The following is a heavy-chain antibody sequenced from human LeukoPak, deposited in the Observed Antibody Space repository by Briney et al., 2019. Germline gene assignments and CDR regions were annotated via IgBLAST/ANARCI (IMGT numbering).Heavy chain of an antibody. V-gene: IGHV4-30-4*08. Sequence: SQTLSLTCTVSGGSISSGDYYWSWIRQPPGKGLGWIGYIYYSGSTYYNPSLKSRVTISVDTSKNQFSLKLSSVTAADTAVYYCARVQLGMDAFDIWGQGTMVTVSS. CDR2: IYYSGST. D-gene: IGHD7-27*01. J-gene: IGHJ3*02. CDR3: ARVQLGMDAFDI. CDR1: GGSISSGDYY.